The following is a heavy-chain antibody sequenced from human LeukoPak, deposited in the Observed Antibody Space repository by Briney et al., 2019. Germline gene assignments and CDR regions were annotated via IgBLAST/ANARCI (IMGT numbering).Heavy chain of an antibody. CDR1: GFCVSSTY. CDR2: IHSGGRA. CDR3: VGVETITMVRGASGDV. D-gene: IGHD3-10*01. V-gene: IGHV3-66*02. J-gene: IGHJ6*04. Sequence: GGSLRLSCAASGFCVSSTYMTWVRQAPGKGLEWVSVIHSGGRAYYADSVKGRFTTSRDNSKNTLDLQMNSLSVEDTAVYYCVGVETITMVRGASGDVWGKGTMVTVSS.